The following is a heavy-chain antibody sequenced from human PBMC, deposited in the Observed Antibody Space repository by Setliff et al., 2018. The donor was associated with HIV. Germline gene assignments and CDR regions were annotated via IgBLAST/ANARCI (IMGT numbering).Heavy chain of an antibody. Sequence: GGSLRLSCAASGFNFKTYGMTWVRQAPGKGLEWAAIISNDGGREYYVDSVKGRFTISRDNAKSSMYLQMDSLRVEDTSVYYCWSGYTSGRWGQGTLVTVSS. CDR1: GFNFKTYG. CDR3: WSGYTSGR. CDR2: ISNDGGRE. D-gene: IGHD6-19*01. V-gene: IGHV3-7*01. J-gene: IGHJ4*02.